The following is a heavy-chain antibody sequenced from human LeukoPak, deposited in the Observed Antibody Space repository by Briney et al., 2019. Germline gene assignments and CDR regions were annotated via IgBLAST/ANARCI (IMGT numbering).Heavy chain of an antibody. CDR2: IYSGGST. CDR1: GFTVSSNY. D-gene: IGHD3-9*01. CDR3: ARGGRYDILTGLDAFDI. V-gene: IGHV3-53*01. Sequence: GGSLRLSCAASGFTVSSNYMSWVRQAPGKGLEWVSVIYSGGSTYYADSVKGRFTISRDNSKNTLYLQMNSLRAEDTAVYYCARGGRYDILTGLDAFDIWGQGTMVTVSS. J-gene: IGHJ3*02.